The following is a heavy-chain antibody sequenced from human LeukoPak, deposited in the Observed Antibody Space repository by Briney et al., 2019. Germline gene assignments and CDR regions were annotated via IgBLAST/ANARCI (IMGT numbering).Heavy chain of an antibody. J-gene: IGHJ5*02. Sequence: SETLSLTCTVSGGSISTYCWSWIRQPPGKGLEWIGYTHYSGNTNYNPSLKSRVTISVDTSKNQFSLKLSSVTAADTAVYYCARHVDTNWFDPWGQGTLVTVSS. CDR3: ARHVDTNWFDP. CDR1: GGSISTYC. D-gene: IGHD3-9*01. CDR2: THYSGNT. V-gene: IGHV4-59*08.